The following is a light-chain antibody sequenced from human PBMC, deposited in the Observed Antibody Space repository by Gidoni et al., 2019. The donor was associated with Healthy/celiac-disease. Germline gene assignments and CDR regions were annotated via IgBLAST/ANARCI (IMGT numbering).Light chain of an antibody. CDR1: QDISNY. CDR2: DAS. V-gene: IGKV1-33*01. J-gene: IGKJ4*01. Sequence: DIQMTQSPSSLSASVGTRVTITCQARQDISNYLNLYQHKPGKAPKLLIYDASHLETGVPSRFSGSGSGTDFTFTISSLQPEAIATYYCQQYDNLPLTFGGGTKVEIK. CDR3: QQYDNLPLT.